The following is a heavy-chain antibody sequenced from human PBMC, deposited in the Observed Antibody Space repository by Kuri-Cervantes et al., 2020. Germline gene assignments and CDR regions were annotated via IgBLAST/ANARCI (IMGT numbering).Heavy chain of an antibody. Sequence: GGSLRLSCAASGFTFDDYAMHWVRQAPGKGLEWVSGISWNSGSIGYADSVKGRFTISRDNAKNSLYLQMNSLRAEDTAVYYCARSLVVPAATVYGDPPWAFDIWGQGTMVTVSS. V-gene: IGHV3-9*01. D-gene: IGHD2-2*01. J-gene: IGHJ3*02. CDR1: GFTFDDYA. CDR3: ARSLVVPAATVYGDPPWAFDI. CDR2: ISWNSGSI.